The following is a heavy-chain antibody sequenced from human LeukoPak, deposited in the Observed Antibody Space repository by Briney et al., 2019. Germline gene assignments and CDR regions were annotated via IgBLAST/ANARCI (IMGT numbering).Heavy chain of an antibody. CDR2: IYHSASI. D-gene: IGHD3-10*01. CDR1: GHSISSGYF. V-gene: IGHV4-38-2*02. Sequence: SETLSLTCTVSGHSISSGYFWGWIRQPPGKGLEWIGTIYHSASIYYNPSLQSRVSISVDTSKNQFSLKLNSVTAADTAVYFCARRSSGNYEYYFDYWGQGTLVTVSS. J-gene: IGHJ4*02. CDR3: ARRSSGNYEYYFDY.